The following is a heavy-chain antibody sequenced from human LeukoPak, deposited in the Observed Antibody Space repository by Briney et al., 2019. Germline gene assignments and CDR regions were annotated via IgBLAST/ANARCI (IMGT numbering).Heavy chain of an antibody. D-gene: IGHD2-15*01. J-gene: IGHJ4*02. CDR2: INPSGGST. CDR3: ARGVVERVVVAADEYFDY. V-gene: IGHV1-46*01. Sequence: ASVKVSCKASGYTFTSYYMHWVRQAPGQGLEWMGIINPSGGSTSYAQKFQGRVTMTRDTSTSTVYMELSSLRSEDTAVYYCARGVVERVVVAADEYFDYWGQGTLVTVSS. CDR1: GYTFTSYY.